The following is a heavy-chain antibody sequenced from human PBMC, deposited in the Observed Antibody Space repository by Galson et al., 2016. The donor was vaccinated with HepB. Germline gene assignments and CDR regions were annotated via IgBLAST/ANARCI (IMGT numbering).Heavy chain of an antibody. J-gene: IGHJ4*02. V-gene: IGHV4-30-4*08. CDR1: GGSFSSGFYS. CDR3: ARGAMLRGVISPLDY. Sequence: TLSLTCTVSGGSFSSGFYSWTWLRQHPGKGLEWIGYIYYSGGNYYNPSLKSRVTISVDTSKRESSLKLSSVTAADTAVYYGARGAMLRGVISPLDYWGQGTLVTVSS. CDR2: IYYSGGN. D-gene: IGHD3-10*01.